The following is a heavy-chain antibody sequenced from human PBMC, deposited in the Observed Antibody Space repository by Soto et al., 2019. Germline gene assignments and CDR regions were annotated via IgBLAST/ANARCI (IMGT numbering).Heavy chain of an antibody. CDR3: ARAPRSYYDILTGYPPPDY. V-gene: IGHV1-69*13. J-gene: IGHJ4*02. CDR1: GGTFSSYA. CDR2: IIPIFGTA. D-gene: IGHD3-9*01. Sequence: EASVKVSCKASGGTFSSYAISWVRQAPGQGLEWMGGIIPIFGTANYAQKFQGRVTITADESTSTAYMELSSLRSEDTAVYYCARAPRSYYDILTGYPPPDYWGQGTLVTAPQ.